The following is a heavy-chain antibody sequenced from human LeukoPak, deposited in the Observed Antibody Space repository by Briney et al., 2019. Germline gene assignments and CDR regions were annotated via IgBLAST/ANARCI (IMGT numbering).Heavy chain of an antibody. CDR2: FDPEYGET. CDR3: ATEGAVVAAVFDY. V-gene: IGHV1-24*01. CDR1: GYTLTELS. D-gene: IGHD2-15*01. J-gene: IGHJ4*02. Sequence: ASVKVPCRFCGYTLTELSMHWVRQAPAKGREGRGGFDPEYGETIYAQKLQGRVTMTEDTSTDTAYMELRSLRSEDTAVYSRATEGAVVAAVFDYWGQGTLVTVSS.